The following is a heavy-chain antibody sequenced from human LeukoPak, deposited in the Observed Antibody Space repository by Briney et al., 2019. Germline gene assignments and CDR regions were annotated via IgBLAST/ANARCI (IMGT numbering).Heavy chain of an antibody. Sequence: SETLSLTCTVSGSSISGYYWSWIRQPPGKGLEWIGYVYNSGNINYNPSLRSRVTISVDTSKDQFSLKLSSVTAAEPAIYLCAGGHSHFHSSGYYYYWGQGSLVTVSS. CDR2: VYNSGNI. CDR3: AGGHSHFHSSGYYYY. J-gene: IGHJ4*02. V-gene: IGHV4-59*08. CDR1: GSSISGYY. D-gene: IGHD3-22*01.